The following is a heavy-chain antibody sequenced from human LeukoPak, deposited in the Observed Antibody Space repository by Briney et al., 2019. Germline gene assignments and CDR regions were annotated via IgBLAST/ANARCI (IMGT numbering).Heavy chain of an antibody. V-gene: IGHV4-39*07. CDR1: GGSISSSGYY. CDR3: VRDNGNWDIDY. D-gene: IGHD7-27*01. CDR2: IYSSGST. Sequence: KSSETLSLTCTVSGGSISSSGYYWGWVRQPPGKGLEWIGSIYSSGSTYYNPSLKSRVTISRDTSKNQFSLRLTSVTAADTALYYCVRDNGNWDIDYWGQGTLVTVSS. J-gene: IGHJ4*02.